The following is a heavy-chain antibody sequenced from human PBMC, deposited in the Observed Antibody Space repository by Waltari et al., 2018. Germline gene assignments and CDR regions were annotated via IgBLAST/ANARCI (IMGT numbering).Heavy chain of an antibody. CDR2: ITSSGAT. Sequence: QVQLQESGPGLVKPSQTLSLPCTVSGVPIRSGGYYWNWIRHHPGQVLEWIGYITSSGATVSNASLMSLITIAVDASKNHFSLNLTSVTAADTAVYFCAKERGASINYDYDGLDVWGQGTTVTVS. V-gene: IGHV4-31*01. CDR3: AKERGASINYDYDGLDV. CDR1: GVPIRSGGYY. D-gene: IGHD5-12*01. J-gene: IGHJ6*02.